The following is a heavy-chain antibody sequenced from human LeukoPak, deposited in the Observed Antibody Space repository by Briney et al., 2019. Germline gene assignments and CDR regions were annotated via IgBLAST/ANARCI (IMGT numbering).Heavy chain of an antibody. CDR3: AELGITMIGGV. D-gene: IGHD3-10*02. V-gene: IGHV3-7*01. J-gene: IGHJ6*04. CDR2: VNHDGSEK. Sequence: PGGSLRLSCAASGFTFSSYWMNWVRQAPGKGLEWVANVNHDGSEKYYVDSVKGRFTISRDDAKNSLYLQMNTLGAQDTAVYYCAELGITMIGGVWGKGTTVTISS. CDR1: GFTFSSYW.